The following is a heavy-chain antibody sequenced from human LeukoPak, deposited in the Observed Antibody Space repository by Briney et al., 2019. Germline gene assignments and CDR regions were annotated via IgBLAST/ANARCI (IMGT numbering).Heavy chain of an antibody. CDR1: GGSISSYY. CDR3: ASSGWPHSYFDY. D-gene: IGHD6-19*01. Sequence: SETLSLTCTVSGGSISSYYWSWIRQPPGKGLEWIGNIYYSGSTNYNPSLKSRVTISVDTSKNQVSLKLSSVTAADTAVYYCASSGWPHSYFDYWGQGTPVTVSS. J-gene: IGHJ4*02. V-gene: IGHV4-59*01. CDR2: IYYSGST.